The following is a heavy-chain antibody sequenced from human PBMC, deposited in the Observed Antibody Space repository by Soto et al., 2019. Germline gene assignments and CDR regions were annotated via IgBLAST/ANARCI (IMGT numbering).Heavy chain of an antibody. CDR2: IDTSGTKI. V-gene: IGHV3-11*01. J-gene: IGHJ4*02. CDR1: GYTFSDYY. CDR3: ASHYDMWSGYLSPVEY. Sequence: PGGSLRLSCAASGYTFSDYYMSWIRQAPGKGLEWISYIDTSGTKIYYADSVKGRFTITRDNAKNSLYLEMNSLRDEDTAVYYCASHYDMWSGYLSPVEYWGQGTLVTVSS. D-gene: IGHD3-3*01.